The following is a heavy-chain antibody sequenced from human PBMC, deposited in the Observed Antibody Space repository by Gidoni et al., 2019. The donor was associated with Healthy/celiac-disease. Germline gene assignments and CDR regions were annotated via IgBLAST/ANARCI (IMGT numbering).Heavy chain of an antibody. Sequence: QVQLQESGPGLVKPSETLSLTCTVSGGSISSSSGSWIRQPPGKGLEWIGYIHYSGSTNYNPSLKSRVTISVDTSKNQFSLKLSSVTAADTAVYYCARGGEVDTAMVRAFDYWGQGTLVTVSS. CDR1: GGSISSSS. CDR3: ARGGEVDTAMVRAFDY. D-gene: IGHD5-18*01. CDR2: IHYSGST. J-gene: IGHJ4*02. V-gene: IGHV4-59*01.